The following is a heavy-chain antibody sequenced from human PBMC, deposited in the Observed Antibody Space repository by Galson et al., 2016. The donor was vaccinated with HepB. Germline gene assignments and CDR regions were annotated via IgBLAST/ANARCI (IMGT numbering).Heavy chain of an antibody. CDR1: GFTFSSYS. CDR2: ISATGTTI. D-gene: IGHD3-3*01. J-gene: IGHJ5*02. Sequence: SLRLSCAASGFTFSSYSMNWVRQVPGKGLDWISYISATGTTIDYADSVKGRFIISRDNAKSSLYLQMNSLRVEDTAVYYCARDSRATFGEPNWFDPWGQGTLVIVSS. CDR3: ARDSRATFGEPNWFDP. V-gene: IGHV3-48*01.